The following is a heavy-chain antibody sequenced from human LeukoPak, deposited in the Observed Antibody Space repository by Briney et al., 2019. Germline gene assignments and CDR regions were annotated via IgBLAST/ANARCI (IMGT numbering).Heavy chain of an antibody. CDR1: GFTFSSYA. V-gene: IGHV3-23*01. CDR2: ISGSGGST. Sequence: GGSPRLSCAASGFTFSSYAMSWVRQAPGKGLEWVSAISGSGGSTYYADSVKGRFTISRDNSKNTLYLQMNSLRAEDTAVYYCAKDGIVVVTRDAFDIWGQGTMVTVSS. J-gene: IGHJ3*02. D-gene: IGHD2-21*02. CDR3: AKDGIVVVTRDAFDI.